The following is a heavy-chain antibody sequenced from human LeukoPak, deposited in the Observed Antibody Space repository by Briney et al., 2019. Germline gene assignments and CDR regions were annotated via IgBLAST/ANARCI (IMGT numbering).Heavy chain of an antibody. CDR2: INHSGST. Sequence: KSSETLSLTCAVYGGSFSGYYWSWIRQPPGKGLEWIGEINHSGSTNYNPSLKSRVTISVDTSKNQFSLKLSSVTAADTAVYYCARGPFITMVRGVMKQFDPWGQGTLVTVSS. V-gene: IGHV4-34*01. CDR3: ARGPFITMVRGVMKQFDP. J-gene: IGHJ5*02. D-gene: IGHD3-10*01. CDR1: GGSFSGYY.